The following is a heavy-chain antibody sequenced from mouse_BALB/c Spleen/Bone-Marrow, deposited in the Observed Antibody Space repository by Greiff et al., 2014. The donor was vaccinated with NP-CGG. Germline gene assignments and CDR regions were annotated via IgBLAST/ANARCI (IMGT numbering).Heavy chain of an antibody. CDR1: GYSITRDYA. CDR2: ISYSSST. J-gene: IGHJ3*01. V-gene: IGHV3-2*02. Sequence: EVQLQQSEPGLVKPSQSLSLTCIVTGYSITRDYAWNWIRQFPGNKLEWMGYISYSSSTTYNPSLESRISITRDTSKNQFFLQLNSVTTEDTATYYCARSSSYDYDVGFAYWGQGTLVTVSA. CDR3: ARSSSYDYDVGFAY. D-gene: IGHD2-4*01.